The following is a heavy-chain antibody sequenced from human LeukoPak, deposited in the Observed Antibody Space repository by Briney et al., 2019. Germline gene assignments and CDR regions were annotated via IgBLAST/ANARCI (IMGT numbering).Heavy chain of an antibody. J-gene: IGHJ4*02. CDR3: ASYSYYYDSSGYFDY. Sequence: SETLSLTCAVTGASISNSNWWTWVRQPPGKGLEWIGEIYHSGSTNYKTSLKSRVTISVDTSKNQFSLKLSSVTAADTAVYYCASYSYYYDSSGYFDYWGQGTLVTVSS. D-gene: IGHD3-22*01. CDR2: IYHSGST. V-gene: IGHV4-4*02. CDR1: GASISNSNW.